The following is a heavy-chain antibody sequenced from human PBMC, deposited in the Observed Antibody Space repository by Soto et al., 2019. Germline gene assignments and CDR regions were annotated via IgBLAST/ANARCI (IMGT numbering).Heavy chain of an antibody. CDR1: GFTFSSYW. Sequence: EVQLVESGGGLVQPGGSLRLSCAASGFTFSSYWMHWVRQAPGKGLVWVSRINSDGSSTSYADSVSGRFTISRYNAKNTLYLQMNRLRAEDTAVYYCARQGYCSGGSCYFDFDYWGQGTLVTVSS. J-gene: IGHJ4*02. CDR3: ARQGYCSGGSCYFDFDY. V-gene: IGHV3-74*01. CDR2: INSDGSST. D-gene: IGHD2-15*01.